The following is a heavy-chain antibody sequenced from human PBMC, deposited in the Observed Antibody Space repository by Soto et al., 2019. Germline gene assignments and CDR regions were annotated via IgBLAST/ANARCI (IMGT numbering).Heavy chain of an antibody. CDR1: GFTFSAYD. Sequence: GGSLRLSCAASGFTFSAYDMHWVRQTTGKGLEWVSAIGAADDPYYLGSVKGRFTISRENAKNSLYLQMNSLRAEDTAVYYCARAYSGRLPRRADYYFAMDVWGQGTTVTVSS. CDR2: IGAADDP. J-gene: IGHJ6*02. CDR3: ARAYSGRLPRRADYYFAMDV. V-gene: IGHV3-13*05. D-gene: IGHD2-15*01.